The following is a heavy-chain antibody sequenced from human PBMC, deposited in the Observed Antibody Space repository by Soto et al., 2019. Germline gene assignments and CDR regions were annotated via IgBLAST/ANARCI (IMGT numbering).Heavy chain of an antibody. V-gene: IGHV1-69*12. D-gene: IGHD6-19*01. Sequence: QVQLVQSGAEVKKPGSSVKVSCKASGGTFSSYAISWVRQAPGQGLEWMGGIIPIFGTANYAQKFQGRVTITADESTSTADMELRSLRSEDTAVYYCARDEPSIAVAGTRFDYWGQGTLVTVSS. CDR2: IIPIFGTA. CDR3: ARDEPSIAVAGTRFDY. CDR1: GGTFSSYA. J-gene: IGHJ4*02.